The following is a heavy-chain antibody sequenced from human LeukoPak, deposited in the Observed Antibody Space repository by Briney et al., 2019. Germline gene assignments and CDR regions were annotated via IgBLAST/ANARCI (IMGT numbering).Heavy chain of an antibody. J-gene: IGHJ4*02. CDR3: ARAYYYGSSAYYGSVDY. V-gene: IGHV1-18*04. Sequence: GASVKVSCKASVYTFTNYCISWVRQAPGQGFEWMGWISAYNGNTNYAQKLQGRLTMTTDTSTSTAYMELRSLRSDDTAVYYCARAYYYGSSAYYGSVDYWGQGTLVTVSS. CDR1: VYTFTNYC. D-gene: IGHD3-22*01. CDR2: ISAYNGNT.